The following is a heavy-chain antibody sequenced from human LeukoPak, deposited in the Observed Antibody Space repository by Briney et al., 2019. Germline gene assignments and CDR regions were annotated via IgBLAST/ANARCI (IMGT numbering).Heavy chain of an antibody. CDR1: GFTFNTYN. D-gene: IGHD1-26*01. V-gene: IGHV4-34*01. J-gene: IGHJ4*02. CDR2: INHSGST. Sequence: GSLRLSCVASGFTFNTYNMNWVRQAPGKGLEWIGEINHSGSTNYNPSLKSRVTISVDTSKNQFSLKLSSVTAADTAVYYCARGRISSGSYFFDYWGQGTLVTVSS. CDR3: ARGRISSGSYFFDY.